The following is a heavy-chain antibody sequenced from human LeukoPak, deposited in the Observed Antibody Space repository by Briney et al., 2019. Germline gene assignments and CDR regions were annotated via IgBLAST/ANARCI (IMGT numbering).Heavy chain of an antibody. CDR3: ASVYYDYVWGTPCYFDY. CDR2: MYTSGST. V-gene: IGHV4-61*09. Sequence: SETLSLTCTVSGGSISSGSYYWSWIRQPAGKGLEWIGHMYTSGSTDYNPSLESRVSMSVDTSKKQFSLKLSSVTAADTAVYYCASVYYDYVWGTPCYFDYWGQGTLVTVSS. CDR1: GGSISSGSYY. J-gene: IGHJ4*02. D-gene: IGHD3-16*01.